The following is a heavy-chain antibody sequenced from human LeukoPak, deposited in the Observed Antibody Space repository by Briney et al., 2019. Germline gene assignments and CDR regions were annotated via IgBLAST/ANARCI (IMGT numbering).Heavy chain of an antibody. D-gene: IGHD3-10*01. CDR3: ASTVNYYGSGSHFDY. Sequence: SETLSPTCTVSGVSISTDTFYWGWIRQPPGKGLEWIANIYYTGSSYYNPSLKSRVTISVDTSKNQFSLKLSSVTAADTAVYYCASTVNYYGSGSHFDYWGQGTLVTVSS. CDR1: GVSISTDTFY. CDR2: IYYTGSS. V-gene: IGHV4-39*07. J-gene: IGHJ4*02.